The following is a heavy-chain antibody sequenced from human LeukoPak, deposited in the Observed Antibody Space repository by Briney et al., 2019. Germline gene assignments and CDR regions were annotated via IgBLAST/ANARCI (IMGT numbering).Heavy chain of an antibody. CDR1: GGSISSGGYS. CDR2: IYHSGST. J-gene: IGHJ3*02. V-gene: IGHV4-30-2*01. D-gene: IGHD3-22*01. Sequence: PSQTLSLTCAVSGGSISSGGYSWSWIRQPPGKGLEWIGYIYHSGSTYYNPSLESRVTISVDRSKNQFSLKLSSVTAADTAVYYCASTYYYDSSGYLGAFDIWGQGTMVTVSS. CDR3: ASTYYYDSSGYLGAFDI.